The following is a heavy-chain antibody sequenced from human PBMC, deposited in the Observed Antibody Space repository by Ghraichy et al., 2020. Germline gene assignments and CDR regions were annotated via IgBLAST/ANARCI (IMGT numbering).Heavy chain of an antibody. Sequence: LSLTCAASGFTFSIYAMSWVRQAPGKVLEWVSIISGSGGSTYYADSVKGRFTIPRDNSKNTLYLQMNSLRAEDAAVYYCAKGRGYSVYDFGFWCQGSLVTVSS. CDR2: ISGSGGST. D-gene: IGHD5/OR15-5a*01. V-gene: IGHV3-23*01. CDR1: GFTFSIYA. J-gene: IGHJ4*02. CDR3: AKGRGYSVYDFGF.